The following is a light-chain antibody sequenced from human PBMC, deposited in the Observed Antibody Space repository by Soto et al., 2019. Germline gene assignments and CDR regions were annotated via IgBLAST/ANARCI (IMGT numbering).Light chain of an antibody. J-gene: IGKJ1*01. Sequence: DIQSTQSPSTLSGSVGYRFTITCLASQTISSWLAWYQQKPGKAPKLLIYKASTLKSGVPSRFSGSGSGTEFTLTISSLQPDDFATYYCQHYNSYSEAFGQGTKVDIK. CDR2: KAS. CDR3: QHYNSYSEA. V-gene: IGKV1-5*03. CDR1: QTISSW.